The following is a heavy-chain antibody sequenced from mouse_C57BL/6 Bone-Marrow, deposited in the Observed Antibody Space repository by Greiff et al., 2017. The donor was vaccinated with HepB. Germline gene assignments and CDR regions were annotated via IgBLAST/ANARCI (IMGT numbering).Heavy chain of an antibody. V-gene: IGHV1-77*01. Sequence: QVQLQQSGAELVKPGASVKISCKASGYTFTDYYINWVKQRPGQGLEWIGKIGPGSGSTYYNEKFKGKATLNADKSSSTAYMQLSSLTSEDSAVYFCARGPGYGSSLYWYFDVWGTGTTVTVSS. CDR1: GYTFTDYY. CDR2: IGPGSGST. J-gene: IGHJ1*03. CDR3: ARGPGYGSSLYWYFDV. D-gene: IGHD1-1*01.